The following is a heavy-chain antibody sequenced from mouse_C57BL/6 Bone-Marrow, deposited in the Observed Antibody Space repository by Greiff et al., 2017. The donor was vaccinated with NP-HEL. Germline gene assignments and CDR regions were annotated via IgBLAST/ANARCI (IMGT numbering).Heavy chain of an antibody. Sequence: EVMLVESGGGLVQPGGSLKLSCAASGFTFSDYGMAWVRQAPRKGPEWVAFISNLAYSIYYADPVTGRFTISRENAKNTLYLEMSSLRSEDTAMYYCARHGDSWFAYWGQGTLVTVSA. J-gene: IGHJ3*01. CDR2: ISNLAYSI. CDR1: GFTFSDYG. V-gene: IGHV5-15*01. CDR3: ARHGDSWFAY.